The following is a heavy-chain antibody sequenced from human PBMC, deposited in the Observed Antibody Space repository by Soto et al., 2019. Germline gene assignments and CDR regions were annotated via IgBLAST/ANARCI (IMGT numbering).Heavy chain of an antibody. CDR3: EREVGGWYTRNWFDP. V-gene: IGHV1-18*01. Sequence: GAPVEACCKASGFTFYSSGISWVRQDPGKGLEWMGWISAYNGNTNYAQKLQGRVTMTTDTSTSTAYMELRSLRSDDTAVYYCEREVGGWYTRNWFDPWGQGTLVTVSS. CDR1: GFTFYSSG. D-gene: IGHD6-19*01. J-gene: IGHJ5*02. CDR2: ISAYNGNT.